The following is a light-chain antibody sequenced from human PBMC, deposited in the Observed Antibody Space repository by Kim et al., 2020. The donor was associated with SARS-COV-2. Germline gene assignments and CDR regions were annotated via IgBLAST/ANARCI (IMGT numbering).Light chain of an antibody. V-gene: IGKV1-8*01. CDR1: QGISSY. J-gene: IGKJ4*02. CDR3: QQYYSYPLT. CDR2: AAS. Sequence: ASTGDEVNITCRASQGISSYLAWYQQKPGKAPNLLIHAASILQSGVPSRFSGSGSGTDFTLTISCLQSDDFASYYCQQYYSYPLTFGGRTKVYIK.